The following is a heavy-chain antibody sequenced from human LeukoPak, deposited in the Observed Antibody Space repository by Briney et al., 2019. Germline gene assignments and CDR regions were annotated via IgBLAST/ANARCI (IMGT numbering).Heavy chain of an antibody. CDR1: GGSFSGYY. CDR3: ARSAEIVVVVAASRKHYYYYYGMDV. D-gene: IGHD2-15*01. Sequence: SETLSLTCAVYGGSFSGYYWSWIRQPPGKGLEWIGEINHSGSTNYNPSLKSRVTISVDTSKNQFSLKLSSVTAADTAVYYCARSAEIVVVVAASRKHYYYYYGMDVWGQGTTVTVSS. V-gene: IGHV4-34*01. CDR2: INHSGST. J-gene: IGHJ6*02.